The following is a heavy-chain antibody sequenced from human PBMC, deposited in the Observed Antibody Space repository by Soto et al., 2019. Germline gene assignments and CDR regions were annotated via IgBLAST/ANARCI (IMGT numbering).Heavy chain of an antibody. CDR2: IYYSGST. CDR1: GGSVSSGSYY. Sequence: QVQLQESGPGLVKPSETLSLTCTVSGGSVSSGSYYWSWIRQPPGKGLEWIGYIYYSGSTNYNPSLKSRVTISGDTPKNQFCLKLSSVTAADKAVYYCARDHDSSGRRHDAFDIWGQGTMVTVSS. V-gene: IGHV4-61*01. D-gene: IGHD3-22*01. CDR3: ARDHDSSGRRHDAFDI. J-gene: IGHJ3*02.